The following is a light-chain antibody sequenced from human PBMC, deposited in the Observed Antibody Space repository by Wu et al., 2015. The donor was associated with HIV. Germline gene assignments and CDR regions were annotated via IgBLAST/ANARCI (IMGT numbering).Light chain of an antibody. CDR1: QSVGSK. CDR3: QQYYDWPPVT. CDR2: GAS. J-gene: IGKJ4*01. Sequence: EIVMTQSPGTLSGSPGERATLSCRASQSVGSKLAWHQQKPGQAPRLLIYGASTRATGIPARFSGSGSGTEFTLTINNIQSEDFAVYFCQQYYDWPPVTFGGGTKVEIK. V-gene: IGKV3-15*01.